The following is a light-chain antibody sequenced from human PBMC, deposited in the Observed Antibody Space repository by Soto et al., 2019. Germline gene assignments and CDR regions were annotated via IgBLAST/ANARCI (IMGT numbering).Light chain of an antibody. J-gene: IGKJ1*01. V-gene: IGKV1-27*01. CDR3: QNYDSAPWT. CDR2: AAS. CDR1: RDITDY. Sequence: DIQMTQSPTSLSASVGDRVTMTCRASRDITDYLAWYQQKPGQVPKLLISAASTLQSRVPSRFTASGSGTDFTLTITGLRPEDFATYYCQNYDSAPWTFGQGTKADI.